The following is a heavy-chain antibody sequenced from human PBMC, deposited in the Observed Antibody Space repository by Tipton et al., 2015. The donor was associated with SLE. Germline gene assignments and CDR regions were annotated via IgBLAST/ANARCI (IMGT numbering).Heavy chain of an antibody. J-gene: IGHJ1*01. CDR3: ARDTDIRGAAQVGYFYY. Sequence: TLSLTCTVSGGSISGDYCWSWIRQHPGKGLEWLGYVCLTGSAFYNPSLKSRLSISLDTSGNQFSLHLSSVTAADSAVYYCARDTDIRGAAQVGYFYYWGQGTLVTVSP. CDR1: GGSISGDYC. V-gene: IGHV4-31*03. CDR2: VCLTGSA. D-gene: IGHD2-15*01.